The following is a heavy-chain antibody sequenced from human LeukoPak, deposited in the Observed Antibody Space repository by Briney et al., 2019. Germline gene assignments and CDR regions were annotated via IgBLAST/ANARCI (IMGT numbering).Heavy chain of an antibody. J-gene: IGHJ4*02. CDR1: GSSISGSSYY. V-gene: IGHV4-39*01. CDR3: ARHYGP. Sequence: SETLSLTCTVSGSSISGSSYYWGWIRQPPGKGLEWIGSIYYNPSLKSRVTISVDTSKNQFSLKLNSVTATDTAVYYCARHYGPWGQGTLVTVSS. D-gene: IGHD3-10*01. CDR2: I.